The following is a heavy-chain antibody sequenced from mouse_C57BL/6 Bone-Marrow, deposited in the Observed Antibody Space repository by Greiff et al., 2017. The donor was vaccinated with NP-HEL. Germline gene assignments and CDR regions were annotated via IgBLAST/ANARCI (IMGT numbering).Heavy chain of an antibody. V-gene: IGHV1-55*01. Sequence: VQLQQPGAELVKPGASVKMSCKASGYTFTSYWITWVKQRPGQGLEWIGDIYPGSGSTNYNEKFKSKATLTVDTSSSTAYMQLSSLTSEDTAIYYCARIYDGYYDWYFDVWGTGTTVTVSS. CDR2: IYPGSGST. D-gene: IGHD2-3*01. CDR1: GYTFTSYW. J-gene: IGHJ1*03. CDR3: ARIYDGYYDWYFDV.